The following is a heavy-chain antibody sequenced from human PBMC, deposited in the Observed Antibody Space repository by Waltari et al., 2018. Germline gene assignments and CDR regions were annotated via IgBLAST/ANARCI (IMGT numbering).Heavy chain of an antibody. CDR2: IIPIFGTA. D-gene: IGHD3-3*01. Sequence: QVQLVQSGAEVKKPGSSVNVSCKASGGTFSSYAISWVRQAPGQGLEWMGGIIPIFGTANYAQKFQGRVTITADESTSTAYMELSSLRSEDTAVYYCASSSITIFGVVNYYYYYYMDVWGKGTTVTVSS. CDR3: ASSSITIFGVVNYYYYYYMDV. J-gene: IGHJ6*03. V-gene: IGHV1-69*01. CDR1: GGTFSSYA.